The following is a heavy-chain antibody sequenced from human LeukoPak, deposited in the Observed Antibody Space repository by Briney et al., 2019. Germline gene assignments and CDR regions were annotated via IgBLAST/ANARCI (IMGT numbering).Heavy chain of an antibody. V-gene: IGHV1-46*01. D-gene: IGHD3-22*01. CDR1: GYTVTIYH. J-gene: IGHJ3*02. CDR3: AQSRYYYDSSDI. Sequence: ASVKVSFKSSGYTVTIYHMNWLRQAPGQGLEWMGVINASGGSTRYAQKFQGRVTMTSDTSTSTVYKELSSLRSEDTAVYYCAQSRYYYDSSDIWGQGTMVTVSS. CDR2: INASGGST.